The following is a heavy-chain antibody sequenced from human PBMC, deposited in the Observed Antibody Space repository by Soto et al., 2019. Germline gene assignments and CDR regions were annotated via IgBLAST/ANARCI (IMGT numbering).Heavy chain of an antibody. J-gene: IGHJ4*02. CDR3: ARDISGSYFGAYFDY. Sequence: KSGGSLRLSCAASGFTFSSYTMNWVRQAPGRGLEWVSSIFSSTSYIYYAGSVKGRFTISRDDAKNSLYLQMNSLRAEDTAVYYCARDISGSYFGAYFDYWGQGTLVTVSS. V-gene: IGHV3-21*01. CDR1: GFTFSSYT. D-gene: IGHD1-26*01. CDR2: IFSSTSYI.